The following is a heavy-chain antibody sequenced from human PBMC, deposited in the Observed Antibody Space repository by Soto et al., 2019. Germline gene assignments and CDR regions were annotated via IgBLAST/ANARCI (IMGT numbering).Heavy chain of an antibody. CDR3: AREPGPMVRVVGAFDI. D-gene: IGHD3-10*01. CDR2: IYYSGST. J-gene: IGHJ3*02. Sequence: QVQLQESGPGLVKPSQTLSLTCTVSGGSISSGGYYWSWIRQHPGKGLEWIGYIYYSGSTYYNPSLTSRVTISVDTSKNQFSLKLSAVTAADTAVYYCAREPGPMVRVVGAFDIWGQGTMVTVSS. V-gene: IGHV4-31*03. CDR1: GGSISSGGYY.